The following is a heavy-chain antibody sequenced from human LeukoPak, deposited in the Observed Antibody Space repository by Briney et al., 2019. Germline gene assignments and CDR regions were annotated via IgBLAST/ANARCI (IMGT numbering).Heavy chain of an antibody. CDR3: ARGTHRYIVVVPAAIGIDY. D-gene: IGHD2-2*01. V-gene: IGHV1-2*02. Sequence: ASVKVSCKASGYTFTGYYMHWVRQAPGQGLEWMGWINPNSGGTNYAQKFQGRVTMTRDTSISTAYMELSRLRSDDTAVYHCARGTHRYIVVVPAAIGIDYWGQGTLVTVSS. CDR1: GYTFTGYY. CDR2: INPNSGGT. J-gene: IGHJ4*02.